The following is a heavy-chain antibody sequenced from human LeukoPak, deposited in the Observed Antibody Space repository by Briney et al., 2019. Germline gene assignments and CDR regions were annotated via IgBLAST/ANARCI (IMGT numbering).Heavy chain of an antibody. CDR2: IYSGGSA. J-gene: IGHJ4*02. V-gene: IGHV3-53*01. CDR3: LTGPYDTGGLGD. CDR1: GFTFSNNY. Sequence: GGSLRLSCAASGFTFSNNYMSWVRQAPGKGLEWVSVIYSGGSAYYSDSLKGRFTISRDKYKNTLYHQMNSIRAEETTVYYCLTGPYDTGGLGDWGQGTLVTVSS. D-gene: IGHD2-8*02.